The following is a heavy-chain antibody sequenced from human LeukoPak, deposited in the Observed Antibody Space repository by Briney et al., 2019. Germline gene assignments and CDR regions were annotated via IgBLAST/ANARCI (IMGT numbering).Heavy chain of an antibody. D-gene: IGHD1-26*01. Sequence: PGGSLRLSCTASGFTFGDYAMSWVRQAPGKGLEWVGFIRSKAYGGTTEYAASVKGRFTISRDDSKSIAYLQMNSLKTEDTAVYYCTRIMGATATESDYWGQGTLVTVSS. CDR3: TRIMGATATESDY. J-gene: IGHJ4*02. CDR2: IRSKAYGGTT. V-gene: IGHV3-49*04. CDR1: GFTFGDYA.